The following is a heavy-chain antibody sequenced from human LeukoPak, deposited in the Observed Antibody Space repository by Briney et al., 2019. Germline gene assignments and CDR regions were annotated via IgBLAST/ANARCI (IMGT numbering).Heavy chain of an antibody. J-gene: IGHJ4*02. CDR2: IRQDGDTK. Sequence: QSGGSLRLSCAASGFPFNAYWMTWVRQAPGKGLEWVANIRQDGDTKYYVDSVKGRFTISRDNAMNSLYLQMNSLRAEDTAIYYCARSLPYGTTWYGRFDFWGQGTLVTVSS. CDR3: ARSLPYGTTWYGRFDF. CDR1: GFPFNAYW. V-gene: IGHV3-7*03. D-gene: IGHD6-13*01.